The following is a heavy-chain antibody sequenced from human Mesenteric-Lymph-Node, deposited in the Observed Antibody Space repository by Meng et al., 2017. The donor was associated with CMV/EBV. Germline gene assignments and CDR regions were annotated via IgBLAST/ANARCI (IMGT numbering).Heavy chain of an antibody. V-gene: IGHV3-21*01. Sequence: GESLKISCAASALTFTTYAMNWVRRAPGKGPEWVSSMSSSSSYIYYTDSVKGRFTISRDNSKNTLYLQMNSLRAEDTAVYYCARDSSGSYYFDYWGQGTLVTVSS. CDR1: ALTFTTYA. J-gene: IGHJ4*02. CDR3: ARDSSGSYYFDY. D-gene: IGHD1-26*01. CDR2: MSSSSSYI.